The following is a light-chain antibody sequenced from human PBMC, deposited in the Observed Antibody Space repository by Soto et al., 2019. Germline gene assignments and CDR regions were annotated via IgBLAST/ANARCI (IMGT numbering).Light chain of an antibody. Sequence: DIQLTQSPSSLAAWVGCRGTITFRAGQTISDYLNWYQQKPGTAPKLLIYAASTLQSGVPSRFSGSRSGTDFTLTISSLHPEDVATYYCQQTFSAPSITFGQGTRLEIK. J-gene: IGKJ5*01. CDR2: AAS. CDR3: QQTFSAPSIT. CDR1: QTISDY. V-gene: IGKV1-39*01.